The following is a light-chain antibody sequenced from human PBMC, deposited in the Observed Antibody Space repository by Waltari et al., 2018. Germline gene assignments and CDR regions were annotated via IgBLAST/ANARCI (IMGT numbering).Light chain of an antibody. J-gene: IGKJ1*01. CDR3: QEYNSAPRRT. Sequence: DIQMTQSPSSLSASVGDRVPIPCRASQGISNYLAWYQQKPGKVPKVLIYAASSLQSGVPSRFSGSGSGTHFTLTISSLQVEDVATYYCQEYNSAPRRTFGQGTKVEIK. CDR1: QGISNY. V-gene: IGKV1-27*01. CDR2: AAS.